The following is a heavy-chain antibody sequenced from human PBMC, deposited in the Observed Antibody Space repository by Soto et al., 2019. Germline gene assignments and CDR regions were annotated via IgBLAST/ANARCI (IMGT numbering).Heavy chain of an antibody. CDR3: ARAVPAAKGWFDS. J-gene: IGHJ5*01. CDR2: IWFDGSKE. V-gene: IGHV3-33*01. Sequence: QVELVESGGGVVQPGGSLRLACAASGFTFSSYGMHWVRQAPGKGLEWVAVIWFDGSKEFYAASVEGRFTISRDNSKNRVYLEMNSPRDVDTAVYYCARAVPAAKGWFDSWGQGTLVTVSS. CDR1: GFTFSSYG. D-gene: IGHD2-2*01.